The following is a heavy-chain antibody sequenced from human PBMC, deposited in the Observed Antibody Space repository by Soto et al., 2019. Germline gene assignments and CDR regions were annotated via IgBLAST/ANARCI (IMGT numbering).Heavy chain of an antibody. CDR1: GGTFSSYA. J-gene: IGHJ4*02. Sequence: QVQLVQSGAEVKKPGSSVKVSCKASGGTFSSYAISWVRQAPGQGLEWMGGIIPIFGTANYAQKFQGRVTITADESTSTAYMELSSLRSEDTTVYYCARGPLTWGDSSGYYVDYWGQGTLVTVSS. D-gene: IGHD3-22*01. CDR3: ARGPLTWGDSSGYYVDY. CDR2: IIPIFGTA. V-gene: IGHV1-69*12.